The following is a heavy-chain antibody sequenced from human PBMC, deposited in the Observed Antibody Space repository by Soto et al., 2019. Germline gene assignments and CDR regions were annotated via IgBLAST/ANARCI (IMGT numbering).Heavy chain of an antibody. V-gene: IGHV4-39*01. J-gene: IGHJ4*02. CDR1: GGSISSSSYY. CDR2: IYYSGST. CDR3: ARRGVDIVATNLDY. D-gene: IGHD5-12*01. Sequence: QLQLQESGPGLVKPSETLSLTCTVSGGSISSSSYYWGWIRQPPGKGLEWIGSIYYSGSTYYNPSLKSRVTISVDTSKNQFSLKLSSVTAADTAVYYCARRGVDIVATNLDYWGQLTLVTVSS.